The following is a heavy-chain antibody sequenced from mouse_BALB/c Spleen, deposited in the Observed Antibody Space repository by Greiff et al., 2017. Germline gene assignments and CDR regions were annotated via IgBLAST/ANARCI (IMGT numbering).Heavy chain of an antibody. D-gene: IGHD1-1*01. V-gene: IGHV14-4*02. CDR3: ARYYYGSLYAMDY. Sequence: EVKLQQSGAELVRSGASVKLSCTASGFNIKDYYMHWVKQRPEQGLEWIGWIDPENGDTEYAPKFQGKATMTADTSSNTAYLQLSSLTSEDTAVYYCARYYYGSLYAMDYWGQGTSVTVSS. J-gene: IGHJ4*01. CDR1: GFNIKDYY. CDR2: IDPENGDT.